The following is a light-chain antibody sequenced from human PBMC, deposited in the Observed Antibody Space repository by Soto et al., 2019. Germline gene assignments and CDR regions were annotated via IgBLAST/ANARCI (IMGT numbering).Light chain of an antibody. CDR3: SSYTSRSLVV. CDR1: SSDVGGYNY. V-gene: IGLV2-14*01. CDR2: DVS. J-gene: IGLJ2*01. Sequence: QSALTQPASVSGSPGQSITISCSGTSSDVGGYNYVSWYQQHPGKAPKLMIYDVSNRPSGVSNRFSGSKSGKTASLTISGLQAEDEADYYCSSYTSRSLVVFGGGTKLTVL.